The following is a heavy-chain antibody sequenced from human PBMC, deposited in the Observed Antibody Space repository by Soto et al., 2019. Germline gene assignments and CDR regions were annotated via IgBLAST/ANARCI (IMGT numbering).Heavy chain of an antibody. CDR1: GVTFCSYA. CDR2: ISYDGSNK. J-gene: IGHJ3*02. D-gene: IGHD3-22*01. CDR3: ARAGYYYDSSGYYYEGDAFDI. Sequence: PGGSLRLSCAASGVTFCSYAMHWVRQAPGKGLEWVAVISYDGSNKYYADSVKGRFTISRDNSKNTLYLQMNSLRAEDTAVYYCARAGYYYDSSGYYYEGDAFDIWGQGTMVTVSS. V-gene: IGHV3-30-3*01.